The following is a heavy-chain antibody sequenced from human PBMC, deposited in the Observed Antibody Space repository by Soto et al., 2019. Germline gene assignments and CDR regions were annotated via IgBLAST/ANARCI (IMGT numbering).Heavy chain of an antibody. CDR2: IWYDGSNK. D-gene: IGHD6-19*01. CDR1: GFTFSSYG. CDR3: AREIAVAGVDY. Sequence: GGSLRLSCAASGFTFSSYGMHWVRQAPGKGLEWVAVIWYDGSNKYYADSVKGRFTISRDNSKNTLYLQMNSLRAEDTAVYYCAREIAVAGVDYWGQGTLVTVSS. J-gene: IGHJ4*02. V-gene: IGHV3-33*01.